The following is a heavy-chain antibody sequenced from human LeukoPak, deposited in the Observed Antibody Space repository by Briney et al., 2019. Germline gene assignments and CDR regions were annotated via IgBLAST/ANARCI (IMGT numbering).Heavy chain of an antibody. CDR3: ARGDKYIAFSPPLQGFDY. D-gene: IGHD3-3*02. V-gene: IGHV3-21*01. J-gene: IGHJ4*02. CDR2: ISSGSSYT. Sequence: GGSLRLSCAASGFTFSSYSMNWVRQAPGKGLEWVSSISSGSSYTYFADSVKGRFTISRDNAKNSLYLQMNSLRAEDTAVYYCARGDKYIAFSPPLQGFDYWGQGTLVTVSS. CDR1: GFTFSSYS.